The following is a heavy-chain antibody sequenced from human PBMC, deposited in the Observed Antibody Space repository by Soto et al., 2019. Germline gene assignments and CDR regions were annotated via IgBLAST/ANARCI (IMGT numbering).Heavy chain of an antibody. D-gene: IGHD6-13*01. CDR2: IIHSGST. CDR1: GGSFSGYY. Sequence: QVQLQQWGAGLLKPSETLSLTCAVYGGSFSGYYWSWIRQPPGKGLEWIGEIIHSGSTNYNPSLKSRVTISVDTSKNQFSLKLSSVTAADTAVYYCARHPGPQLAKAAFDIWGQGTMVTVSS. CDR3: ARHPGPQLAKAAFDI. V-gene: IGHV4-34*12. J-gene: IGHJ3*02.